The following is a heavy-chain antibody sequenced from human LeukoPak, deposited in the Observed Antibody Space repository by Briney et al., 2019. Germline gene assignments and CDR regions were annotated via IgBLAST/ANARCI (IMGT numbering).Heavy chain of an antibody. CDR1: GYTFIGYY. D-gene: IGHD3-22*01. CDR3: ARGVVINTLEYYFDY. J-gene: IGHJ4*02. Sequence: ASVKVSCKASGYTFIGYYFHWVRQAPGQGLEWMGRINPNSGGSNYAQKFQGRVTMTRDTSISTAYMELSSLRSEDAAVYYCARGVVINTLEYYFDYWGQGTLVTVSS. V-gene: IGHV1-2*06. CDR2: INPNSGGS.